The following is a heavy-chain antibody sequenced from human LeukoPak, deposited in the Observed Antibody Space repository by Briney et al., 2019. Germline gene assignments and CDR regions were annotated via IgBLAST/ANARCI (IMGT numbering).Heavy chain of an antibody. Sequence: GGSLRLSCAASGFTFSSYSMNWVRQAPGKGLEWVSYISSSSTIYYADSVKGRFTISRDNAKNSLYLQMNSLRAEDTAVYYCARDLSVAARHFDYWGQGTLVTVSS. CDR2: ISSSSTI. V-gene: IGHV3-48*04. CDR3: ARDLSVAARHFDY. J-gene: IGHJ4*02. CDR1: GFTFSSYS. D-gene: IGHD6-6*01.